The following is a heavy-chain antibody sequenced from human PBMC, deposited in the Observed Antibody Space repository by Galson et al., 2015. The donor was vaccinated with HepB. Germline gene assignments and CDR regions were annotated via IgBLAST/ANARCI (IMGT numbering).Heavy chain of an antibody. CDR2: ISYDGSIK. J-gene: IGHJ6*02. CDR3: ARAGNTQYSYGYRPQGTFYYYYGMDV. Sequence: SLRLSCADSGFTFSSYAMHWVRQAPGKGLEWVAVISYDGSIKYYADSVKGRFTISRDNSKNTLYLQMNSLRAEDTAVYYCARAGNTQYSYGYRPQGTFYYYYGMDVWGQGTTVTVSS. V-gene: IGHV3-30-3*01. D-gene: IGHD5-18*01. CDR1: GFTFSSYA.